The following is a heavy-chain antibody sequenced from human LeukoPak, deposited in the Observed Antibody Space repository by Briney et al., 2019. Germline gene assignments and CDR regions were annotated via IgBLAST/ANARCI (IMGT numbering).Heavy chain of an antibody. V-gene: IGHV4-30-2*01. CDR3: ARGVGDYYGSSGYYDFDY. D-gene: IGHD3-22*01. Sequence: PSETLSLTCAVSGGSISSGGYSWSWIRQPPGKGLEWIGYIYHSGSTYYNPSLKSRVTISVDTSKNQFSLKLSSVTAADTAVYYCARGVGDYYGSSGYYDFDYWGQGTLVTVSS. CDR2: IYHSGST. CDR1: GGSISSGGYS. J-gene: IGHJ4*02.